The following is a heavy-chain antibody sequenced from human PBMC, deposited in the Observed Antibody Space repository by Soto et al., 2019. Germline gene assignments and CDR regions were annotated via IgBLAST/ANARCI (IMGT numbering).Heavy chain of an antibody. D-gene: IGHD2-21*01. CDR1: GFTFTSNY. J-gene: IGHJ4*02. CDR2: IKSRTDGGTV. CDR3: YAYHIAK. Sequence: GSLRLSCAASGFTFTSNYLSWVRQAPGKGLEWVARIKSRTDGGTVDYAAPVEGRFTISRDDSKYTLYLDMNSLKTEDTAVYYCYAYHIAKWGQGTLVTVSS. V-gene: IGHV3-15*01.